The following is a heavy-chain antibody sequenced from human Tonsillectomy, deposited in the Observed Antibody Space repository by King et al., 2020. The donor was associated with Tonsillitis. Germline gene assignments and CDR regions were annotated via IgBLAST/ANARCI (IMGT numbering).Heavy chain of an antibody. Sequence: VQLQESGPGLVKPSQTLSLTCTVSGDSISSSDSYWSWIRQHPVKGLEWIGYISYSGSTYYTPSLRSRVTISADTSKNQFSLTLNSVTAADTAVYYCARELDYWGQGTLVTVSS. CDR2: ISYSGST. V-gene: IGHV4-31*03. CDR1: GDSISSSDSY. CDR3: ARELDY. J-gene: IGHJ4*02.